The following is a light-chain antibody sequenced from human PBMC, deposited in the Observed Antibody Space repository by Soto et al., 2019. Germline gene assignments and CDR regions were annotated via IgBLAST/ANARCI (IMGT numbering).Light chain of an antibody. CDR2: RAS. CDR1: QSVLYSSNNKTY. Sequence: DIVMTQSPDSLAVSLGERATINCKSSQSVLYSSNNKTYLAWYQQKPGQPPKLLIYRASTRESGVPDRFSGSGSGTDFTLTISSLQAEDVAVYYCQQYYSTPPTFGGGTKVEIK. V-gene: IGKV4-1*01. CDR3: QQYYSTPPT. J-gene: IGKJ4*01.